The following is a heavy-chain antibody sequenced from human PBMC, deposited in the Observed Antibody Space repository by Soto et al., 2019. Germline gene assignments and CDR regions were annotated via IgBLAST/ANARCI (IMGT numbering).Heavy chain of an antibody. V-gene: IGHV4-34*01. CDR3: ARRPDMGWRGYHSRYFDD. D-gene: IGHD5-12*01. CDR1: GGSFSGYY. CDR2: INHSGST. J-gene: IGHJ4*02. Sequence: SETLSLTCAVYGGSFSGYYWSWIRQPPGKGLEWIGEINHSGSTNYNPSLKSRVTISVDTSKNQFSLKLSSVTAADTAVYYCARRPDMGWRGYHSRYFDDWGQGTLVTVSS.